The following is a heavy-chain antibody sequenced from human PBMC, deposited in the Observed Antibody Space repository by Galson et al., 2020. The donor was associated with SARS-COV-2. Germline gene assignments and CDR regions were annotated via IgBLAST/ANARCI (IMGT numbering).Heavy chain of an antibody. D-gene: IGHD5-12*01. CDR3: AKLGPGRWLQVLLYYYMDV. CDR2: ISGSGGST. CDR1: GFTFSSYA. Sequence: GESLKISCAASGFTFSSYAMSWVRQAPGKGLEWVSAISGSGGSTYYADSVKGRFTISRDNSKNTLYLQMNSLRAEDTAVYYCAKLGPGRWLQVLLYYYMDVWGKGTTVTVSS. V-gene: IGHV3-23*01. J-gene: IGHJ6*03.